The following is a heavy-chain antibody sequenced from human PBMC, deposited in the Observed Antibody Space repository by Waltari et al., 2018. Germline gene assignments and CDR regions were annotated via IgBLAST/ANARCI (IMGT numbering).Heavy chain of an antibody. V-gene: IGHV4-34*01. Sequence: GAGLLKPSETLSLTCAVYGGSFSGYYWSWIRQPPGKGLEWIGEINHSGSTNYNPSLKSRVTISVDTSKNQFSLKLSSVTAADTAVYYCARMERIAARRGRGAFDIWGQGTMVTVSS. J-gene: IGHJ3*02. CDR1: GGSFSGYY. CDR2: INHSGST. CDR3: ARMERIAARRGRGAFDI. D-gene: IGHD6-6*01.